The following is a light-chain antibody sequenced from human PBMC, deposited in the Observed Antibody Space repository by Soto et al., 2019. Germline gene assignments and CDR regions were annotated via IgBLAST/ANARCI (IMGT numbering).Light chain of an antibody. CDR2: DVS. J-gene: IGLJ2*01. Sequence: QSALTQPRSVSGSPGQSVTISCTGTSSDVGGYNYVSWYQQHPGNAPKLMIYDVSKRPSGVPDRFSGSKSANTASLTISGLQAEHEADYYCCSYAGTYTLVFGGGTKLTVL. CDR1: SSDVGGYNY. V-gene: IGLV2-11*01. CDR3: CSYAGTYTLV.